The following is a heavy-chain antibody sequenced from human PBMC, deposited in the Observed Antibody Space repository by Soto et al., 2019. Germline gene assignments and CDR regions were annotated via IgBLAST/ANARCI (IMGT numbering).Heavy chain of an antibody. CDR3: TRPIAVADKASDY. J-gene: IGHJ4*02. CDR2: INSDGSST. V-gene: IGHV3-74*01. CDR1: GFTFSSYW. D-gene: IGHD6-19*01. Sequence: GGSLRLSCAASGFTFSSYWMHWVRQAPGKGLVRVSRINSDGSSTSYADSVKGRFTISRDDSKSIAYLQVNSLKIEDTAVYYCTRPIAVADKASDYWGQGTLVTVSS.